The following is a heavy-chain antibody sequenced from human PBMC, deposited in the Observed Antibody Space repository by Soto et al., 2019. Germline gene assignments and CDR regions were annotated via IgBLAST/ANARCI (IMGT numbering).Heavy chain of an antibody. V-gene: IGHV3-33*01. Sequence: GGSLRLSCAASGFTFSSYGMHWVRQAPGKGLEWVAVIWYDGSNKYYADSVKGRFTISRDNSKNTLYLQMNSLRAEDTAVYYCARELQAVGYSGMFDPWGQGTLVTVSS. CDR2: IWYDGSNK. J-gene: IGHJ5*02. CDR3: ARELQAVGYSGMFDP. D-gene: IGHD5-18*01. CDR1: GFTFSSYG.